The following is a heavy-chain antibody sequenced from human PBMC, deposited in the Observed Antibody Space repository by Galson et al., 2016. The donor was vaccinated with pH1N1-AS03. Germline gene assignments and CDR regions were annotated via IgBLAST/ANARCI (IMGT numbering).Heavy chain of an antibody. CDR3: ANREKAATGQFDY. Sequence: SLRLSCAAAGFTFSTYGMHWVRQAPGKGLEWVAFIRYDGINKFYADSVRGRYTISRDNSKNTLYLQMNSLRTDYTAVYYCANREKAATGQFDYWGQGTLVTVSS. V-gene: IGHV3-30*02. D-gene: IGHD6-13*01. J-gene: IGHJ4*02. CDR1: GFTFSTYG. CDR2: IRYDGINK.